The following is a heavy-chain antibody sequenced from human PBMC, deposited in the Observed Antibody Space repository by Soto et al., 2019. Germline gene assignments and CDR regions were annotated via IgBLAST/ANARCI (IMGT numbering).Heavy chain of an antibody. CDR3: ARLEGLATISYYFDY. CDR1: GGSFSGYY. D-gene: IGHD3-9*01. CDR2: INHSGST. V-gene: IGHV4-34*01. Sequence: TLSLTCAVYGGSFSGYYWSWIRQPPGKGLEWIGEINHSGSTNYNPSLKSRVTISVDTSKNQFSLKLNSVTAADSAVYFCARLEGLATISYYFDYWGQGTLVTVSS. J-gene: IGHJ4*02.